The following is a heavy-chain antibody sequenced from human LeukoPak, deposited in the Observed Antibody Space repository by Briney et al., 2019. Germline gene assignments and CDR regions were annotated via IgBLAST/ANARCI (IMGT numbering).Heavy chain of an antibody. J-gene: IGHJ6*02. CDR2: INPNSGGT. D-gene: IGHD3-10*01. Sequence: GASVKVSCKASGYTFTGYYMHWVRQATGQGLEWMGWINPNSGGTNYAQKFQGRVAMTRDTSISTAYMELSRLRSDDTAVYYCARVRGVIITNYYYGMDVWGQGTTVTVSS. CDR1: GYTFTGYY. V-gene: IGHV1-2*02. CDR3: ARVRGVIITNYYYGMDV.